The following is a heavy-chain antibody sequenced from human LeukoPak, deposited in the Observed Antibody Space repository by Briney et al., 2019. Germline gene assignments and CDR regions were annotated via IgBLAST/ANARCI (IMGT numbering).Heavy chain of an antibody. CDR2: IYYSGST. CDR1: GGSISTYY. J-gene: IGHJ4*02. Sequence: SETLSPTCTVSGGSISTYYWYWIRQPPGKGLEWIGNIYYSGSTNYNPSLKSRVTISVDASKNQFSLKLSSVTAADTAVYYCARGAYYYDLVDYWGQGTLVTVSS. V-gene: IGHV4-59*01. CDR3: ARGAYYYDLVDY. D-gene: IGHD3-22*01.